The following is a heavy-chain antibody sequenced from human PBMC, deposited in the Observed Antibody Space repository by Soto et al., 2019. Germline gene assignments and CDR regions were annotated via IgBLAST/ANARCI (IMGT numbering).Heavy chain of an antibody. V-gene: IGHV4-39*01. CDR3: ASSSFLRSGDLFHGFNV. CDR2: IYYSGST. D-gene: IGHD3-10*01. CDR1: GGSISSSSYY. Sequence: SETLSLTCTVSGGSISSSSYYWGWIRQPPGKRLEWIGSIYYSGSTYYNPSLKSRVTISVDTSKNQFSLKLSSVTAADTAVYYCASSSFLRSGDLFHGFNVCGHATTVPASS. J-gene: IGHJ6*02.